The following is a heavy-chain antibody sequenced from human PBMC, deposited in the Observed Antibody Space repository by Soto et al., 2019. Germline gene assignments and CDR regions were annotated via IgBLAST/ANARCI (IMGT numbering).Heavy chain of an antibody. D-gene: IGHD3-3*01. Sequence: GASVKVSCKASGYTFTSYGISWVLQAPGQGLDWMGWISAYNGNTNYAQKLQGRVTMTTDTSTSTAYMELRSLRSDDTAVYYCARATPSGVVIREALYYFDYWGQGTLVTVSS. J-gene: IGHJ4*02. CDR3: ARATPSGVVIREALYYFDY. CDR1: GYTFTSYG. CDR2: ISAYNGNT. V-gene: IGHV1-18*01.